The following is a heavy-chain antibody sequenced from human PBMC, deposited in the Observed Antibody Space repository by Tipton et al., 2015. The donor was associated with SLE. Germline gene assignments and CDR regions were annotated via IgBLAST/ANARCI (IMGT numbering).Heavy chain of an antibody. V-gene: IGHV4-39*07. CDR1: SGSLSNNDY. CDR2: ICCGGNT. CDR3: ARVRPRYYDSSGFLDY. D-gene: IGHD3-22*01. J-gene: IGHJ4*02. Sequence: TLSLTCTVSSGSLSNNDYWGWIRRAPGKRLEWVGSICCGGNTYYNPSLKSRVAISLDASKTQFSLKLNSVTAADTAVYYCARVRPRYYDSSGFLDYWGQGTLVTVSS.